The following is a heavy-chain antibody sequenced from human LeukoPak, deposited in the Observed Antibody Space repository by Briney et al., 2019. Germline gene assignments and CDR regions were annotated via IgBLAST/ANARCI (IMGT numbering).Heavy chain of an antibody. Sequence: GGSLRLSCAASGFSFSTYALSWVRQAPGKGLEWVSAISGSGGSTYYADSVKGRFTISRGNSKNTLYLQMNSLRAEDTAAYYCAKDCTMIVVDAFDIWGQGTMVTVSS. V-gene: IGHV3-23*01. D-gene: IGHD3-22*01. J-gene: IGHJ3*02. CDR3: AKDCTMIVVDAFDI. CDR1: GFSFSTYA. CDR2: ISGSGGST.